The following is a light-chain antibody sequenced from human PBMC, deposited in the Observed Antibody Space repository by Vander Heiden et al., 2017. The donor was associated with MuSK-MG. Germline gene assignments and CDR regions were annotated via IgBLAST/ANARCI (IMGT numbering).Light chain of an antibody. J-gene: IGKJ4*01. CDR3: QQRSDWPLT. CDR2: DAS. Sequence: IVLTQSPATLSLSPGERATLSCRASQSISRYLAWYQQKPGQAPRLLIYDASNMATDIPARFSGSGSGTDFTLTISSLQPEDFAFYYCQQRSDWPLTFGGGTKVEIK. V-gene: IGKV3-11*01. CDR1: QSISRY.